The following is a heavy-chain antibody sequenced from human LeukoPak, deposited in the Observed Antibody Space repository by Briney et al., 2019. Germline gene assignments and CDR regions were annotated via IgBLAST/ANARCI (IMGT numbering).Heavy chain of an antibody. V-gene: IGHV1-18*01. D-gene: IGHD2-2*01. CDR1: GYTFTSYG. Sequence: ASVKASCKASGYTFTSYGISWVRQAPGQGLEWMGWISAYNGNTNYAQKLQGRVTMTTDTSTSTAYMELRSLRSDDTAVYYCARARYCSSTSCSYYFDYWGQGTLVTVSS. CDR3: ARARYCSSTSCSYYFDY. CDR2: ISAYNGNT. J-gene: IGHJ4*02.